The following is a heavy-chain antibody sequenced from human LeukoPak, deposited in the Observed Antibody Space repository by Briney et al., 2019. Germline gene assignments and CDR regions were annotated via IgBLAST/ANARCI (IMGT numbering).Heavy chain of an antibody. CDR3: AKGGYCSSTSCYE. V-gene: IGHV3-30*18. D-gene: IGHD2-2*01. CDR2: ISYGGSNK. J-gene: IGHJ4*02. Sequence: GGSLRLSCAASGFTFSSYGMHWVRQAPGKGLEWVAVISYGGSNKYYADSVKGRFTISRDNSKNTLYLQMNSLRAEDTAVYYCAKGGYCSSTSCYEWGQGTLVTVSS. CDR1: GFTFSSYG.